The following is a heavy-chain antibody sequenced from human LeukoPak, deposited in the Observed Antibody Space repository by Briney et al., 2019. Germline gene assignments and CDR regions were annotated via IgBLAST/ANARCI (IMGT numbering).Heavy chain of an antibody. Sequence: SETLSLTCTVSGGSISSYYWSWIRQPPGKGLEWVGYIYYSGSTNYNPSLKSRVTISVDTSKNQFSLKLSSVTAADTAVYYCARDRGRIAARFSNWFDPWGQGTLVTVSS. CDR3: ARDRGRIAARFSNWFDP. V-gene: IGHV4-59*01. CDR1: GGSISSYY. CDR2: IYYSGST. D-gene: IGHD6-6*01. J-gene: IGHJ5*02.